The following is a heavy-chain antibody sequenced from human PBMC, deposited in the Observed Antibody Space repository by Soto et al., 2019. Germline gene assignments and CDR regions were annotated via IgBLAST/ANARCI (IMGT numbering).Heavy chain of an antibody. D-gene: IGHD5-18*01. J-gene: IGHJ4*02. CDR2: VNPNGYTS. V-gene: IGHV1-46*01. Sequence: QVQMVQSGAEVKKPGASVKISCKSSGYSFMNYYIHWVRQAPGQGLEWMGIVNPNGYTSTLAQKFQGRLTVTRDTSTSTVYMELGSLSSEDTAVYYCARDLHGAFTTMVYWGQGSLVTVSS. CDR1: GYSFMNYY. CDR3: ARDLHGAFTTMVY.